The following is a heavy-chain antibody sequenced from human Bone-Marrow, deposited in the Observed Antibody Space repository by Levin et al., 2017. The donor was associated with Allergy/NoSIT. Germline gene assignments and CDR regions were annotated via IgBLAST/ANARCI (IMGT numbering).Heavy chain of an antibody. V-gene: IGHV3-30-3*01. CDR3: AVTGYSSGWYRFDI. D-gene: IGHD6-19*01. J-gene: IGHJ3*02. CDR2: ISYDGSNK. CDR1: GFTFSSYA. Sequence: GGSLRLSCAASGFTFSSYAMHWVRQAPGKGLEWVAVISYDGSNKYYADSVKGRFTISRDNSKNTLYLQMNSLRAEDTAVYYCAVTGYSSGWYRFDIWGQGTMVTVSS.